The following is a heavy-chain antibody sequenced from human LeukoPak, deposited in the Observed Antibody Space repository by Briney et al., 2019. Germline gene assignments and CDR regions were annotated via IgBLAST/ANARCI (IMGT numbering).Heavy chain of an antibody. V-gene: IGHV3-30*03. J-gene: IGHJ4*02. Sequence: GGSLRLSCAASGFTFSNYGMHWVRQAPGKGLEWVAVISYDGSNKYYADSVKGRFTISRDNAKNSLYLQMNSLRAEDTAVYYCARVPYYYDSSGYYAPFDYWGQGTLVTVSS. CDR3: ARVPYYYDSSGYYAPFDY. D-gene: IGHD3-22*01. CDR1: GFTFSNYG. CDR2: ISYDGSNK.